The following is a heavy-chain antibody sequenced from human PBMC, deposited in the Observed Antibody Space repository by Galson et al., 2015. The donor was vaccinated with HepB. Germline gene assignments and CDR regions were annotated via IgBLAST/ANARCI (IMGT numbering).Heavy chain of an antibody. V-gene: IGHV3-21*01. CDR2: ISSSSSYI. CDR1: GFTFSSYS. CDR3: ERDRGFGDGYFQH. J-gene: IGHJ1*01. D-gene: IGHD3-10*01. Sequence: SLRLSCAASGFTFSSYSMNWVRQAPGKGLEWVSSISSSSSYIYYADSVKGRFTISRDNAKNSLYLQMNSLRAEDTAVYYCERDRGFGDGYFQHWGQGTLVTVSS.